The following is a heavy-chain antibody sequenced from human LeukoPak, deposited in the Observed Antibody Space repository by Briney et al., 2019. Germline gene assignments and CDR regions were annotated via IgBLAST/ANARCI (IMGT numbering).Heavy chain of an antibody. Sequence: TGGSLRLSCAASGFTVSNNYMRWVRQAPGKGLEWVSLIYSGGATFYADAVKGRFTISRDGSKNTLYLQMNSLRAEDTAVYYCARDPPAVAANTYGWGQGTLVNVSS. CDR2: IYSGGAT. J-gene: IGHJ4*02. CDR1: GFTVSNNY. D-gene: IGHD6-6*01. CDR3: ARDPPAVAANTYG. V-gene: IGHV3-66*01.